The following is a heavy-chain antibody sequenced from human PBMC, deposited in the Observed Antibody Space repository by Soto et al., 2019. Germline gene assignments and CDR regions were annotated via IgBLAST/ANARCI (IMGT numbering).Heavy chain of an antibody. Sequence: GESLKISCMGSGYKVSTWHNFTSYWIAWVRQMPGEGLEWMGIIYPGDSDTRYSPSFQGQVTISADKSINSVYLQWSSLKASDTAMYYCARDYCSGTTCYEFDYWGQGTQVPVSS. CDR3: ARDYCSGTTCYEFDY. CDR1: GYKVSTWHNFTSYW. D-gene: IGHD2-2*01. V-gene: IGHV5-51*01. J-gene: IGHJ4*02. CDR2: IYPGDSDT.